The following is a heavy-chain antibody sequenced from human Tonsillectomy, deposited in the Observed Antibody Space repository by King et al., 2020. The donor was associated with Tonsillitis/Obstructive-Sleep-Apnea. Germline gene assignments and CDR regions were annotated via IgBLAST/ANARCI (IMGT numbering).Heavy chain of an antibody. D-gene: IGHD5-24*01. CDR1: GFTFSSYW. V-gene: IGHV3-7*03. CDR2: IHKDGSEK. J-gene: IGHJ2*01. Sequence: VQLVESGGGLVQPGGSLRLSCAASGFTFSSYWMTWVRQAPGKGLEWVANIHKDGSEKYYVDSVKGRFTISRDNAKNSLYLQMNSLRAEDTAVYYCASGAVGNGYNLVWYLDLWGRGTLVTVSS. CDR3: ASGAVGNGYNLVWYLDL.